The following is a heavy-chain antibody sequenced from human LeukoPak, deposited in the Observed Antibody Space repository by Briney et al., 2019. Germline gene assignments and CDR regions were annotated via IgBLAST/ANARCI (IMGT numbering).Heavy chain of an antibody. CDR1: GFTFTTYG. D-gene: IGHD6-6*01. CDR2: TWYDGSNK. CDR3: AKDRTTAARIFDY. V-gene: IGHV3-33*06. J-gene: IGHJ4*02. Sequence: LTGGSLRLSCAASGFTFTTYGMHWVRQAPGKGLEWVAITWYDGSNKYYADSVRGRFTISRDNSKNTLYLQMNSLRAEDTAVYYCAKDRTTAARIFDYWGQGTLVTVSS.